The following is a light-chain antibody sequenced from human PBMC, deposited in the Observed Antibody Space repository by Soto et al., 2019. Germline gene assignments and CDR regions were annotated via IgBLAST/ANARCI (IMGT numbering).Light chain of an antibody. V-gene: IGKV1-39*01. J-gene: IGKJ1*01. CDR3: QQSYITLWT. CDR1: QSISSY. Sequence: DIQMTQSPSSLSASVGDRVTITCRASQSISSYLNWYQQKPGKAPKLLIYAASSLQSGVPSRFSGSGSGTDFTLTISSLQPEDFATYYCQQSYITLWTFGQGAKVAIK. CDR2: AAS.